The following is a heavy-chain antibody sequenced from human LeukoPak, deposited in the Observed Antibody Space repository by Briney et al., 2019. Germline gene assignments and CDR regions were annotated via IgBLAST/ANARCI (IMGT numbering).Heavy chain of an antibody. CDR1: GGSISSGDYY. V-gene: IGHV4-30-4*08. J-gene: IGHJ5*02. CDR2: IYYSGST. D-gene: IGHD2-15*01. Sequence: SQTLSLTCTVSGGSISSGDYYWSWIRQPPGKGLECIGYIYYSGSTYYNPSLKSRVTISVDTSKNQFSLKLSSVTAADTAVYYCAREVVAATRDGVDHWGQGTLVTVSS. CDR3: AREVVAATRDGVDH.